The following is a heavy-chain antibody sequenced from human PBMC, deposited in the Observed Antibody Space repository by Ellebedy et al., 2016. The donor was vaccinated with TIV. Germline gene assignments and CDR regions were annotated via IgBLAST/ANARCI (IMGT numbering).Heavy chain of an antibody. D-gene: IGHD3-22*01. J-gene: IGHJ4*02. CDR1: GYTLTELS. Sequence: AASVKVSCKVSGYTLTELSMHWVRQAPGKGLEWMGGFDPEDGETIYAQKFQGRVTMTEDTSTDTAYMELSSLRSEDTAVYYCATVVRITMMEGLFDYWGQGTLVTVSS. CDR3: ATVVRITMMEGLFDY. CDR2: FDPEDGET. V-gene: IGHV1-24*01.